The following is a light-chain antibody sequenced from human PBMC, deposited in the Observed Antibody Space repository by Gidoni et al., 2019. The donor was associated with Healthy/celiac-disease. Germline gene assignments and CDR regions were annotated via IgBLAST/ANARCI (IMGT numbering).Light chain of an antibody. CDR3: QAWDSSTAWV. CDR1: KLGDKY. Sequence: SYELTQPPSVSVSPGQTASITCSGYKLGDKYACWYQQKPGQSPVLVIYQDSKRPSGIPARFSGSNSANTATLTISGTQAMDEADYYCQAWDSSTAWVFGGGTKLTVL. J-gene: IGLJ3*02. CDR2: QDS. V-gene: IGLV3-1*01.